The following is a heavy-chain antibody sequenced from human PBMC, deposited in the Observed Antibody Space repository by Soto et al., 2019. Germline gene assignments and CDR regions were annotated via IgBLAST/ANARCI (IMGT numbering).Heavy chain of an antibody. CDR1: GYTFTSYD. CDR3: ARGLLDRRKESTGY. CDR2: LNPNSGNT. D-gene: IGHD3-10*01. Sequence: QVQLVQSGAEVKKPGASVKVSCKASGYTFTSYDINWVRQATGQGLEWMGWLNPNSGNTGYAQKFQGRVTMTRNTSISTAYMELSSLRSEDTAVYYCARGLLDRRKESTGYWGQGTLVTVSS. J-gene: IGHJ4*02. V-gene: IGHV1-8*01.